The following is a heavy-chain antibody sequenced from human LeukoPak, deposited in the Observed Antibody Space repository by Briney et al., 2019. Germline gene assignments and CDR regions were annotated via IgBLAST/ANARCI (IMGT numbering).Heavy chain of an antibody. D-gene: IGHD5-18*01. J-gene: IGHJ4*02. CDR1: GGSISSNNW. CDR3: ARDRGGYTYSHDY. CDR2: IYHDGST. V-gene: IGHV4-4*02. Sequence: PSETLSLTCAVSGGSISSNNWWIWVRQSPEKGLEWIGEIYHDGSTNYNPSLKSRVTISMDKSKNQLSLKLNFVTAADTAVYYCARDRGGYTYSHDYWGQGTVVTVSS.